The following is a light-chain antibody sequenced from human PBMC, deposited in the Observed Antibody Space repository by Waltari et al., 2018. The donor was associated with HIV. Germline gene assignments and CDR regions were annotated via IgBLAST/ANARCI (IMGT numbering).Light chain of an antibody. CDR3: QQYDFLPRT. Sequence: DIQMTQSPSSLSTSVGDRVTITCQPSQDINIYLHWYQQKPGKAPDLPIYDASNLVTGVPMRFSGSGSGTHFSLSISSLQAEDIATYYCQQYDFLPRTFGQGTKLEIK. CDR1: QDINIY. CDR2: DAS. J-gene: IGKJ2*01. V-gene: IGKV1-33*01.